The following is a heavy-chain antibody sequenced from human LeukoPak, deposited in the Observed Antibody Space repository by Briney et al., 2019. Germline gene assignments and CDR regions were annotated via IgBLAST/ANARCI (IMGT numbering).Heavy chain of an antibody. CDR1: GFTVSSNY. D-gene: IGHD1-26*01. CDR3: AGTIVGATFDY. Sequence: PGGSLRLSCPASGFTVSSNYMSWVRQAPGKGLEWVANIKQDGSEKYYVDSVRGRLTISRDNAKNSLYLQMNSLRAEDTAVYYCAGTIVGATFDYWGQGTLVTVSS. V-gene: IGHV3-7*01. CDR2: IKQDGSEK. J-gene: IGHJ4*02.